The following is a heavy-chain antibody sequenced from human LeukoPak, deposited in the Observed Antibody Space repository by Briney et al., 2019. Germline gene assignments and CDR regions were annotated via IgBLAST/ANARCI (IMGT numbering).Heavy chain of an antibody. CDR3: ARDLSHIVVVTAIFDY. CDR1: GFXFSSYS. Sequence: LXLSXXXSGFXFSSYSMTWVRQAPGKGLEWVSSISSSSSYIYYADSVKGRFTISRDNAKNSLYLQMNSLRAEDTAVYYCARDLSHIVVVTAIFDYWGQGTLVTVSS. D-gene: IGHD2-21*02. V-gene: IGHV3-21*01. J-gene: IGHJ4*02. CDR2: ISSSSSYI.